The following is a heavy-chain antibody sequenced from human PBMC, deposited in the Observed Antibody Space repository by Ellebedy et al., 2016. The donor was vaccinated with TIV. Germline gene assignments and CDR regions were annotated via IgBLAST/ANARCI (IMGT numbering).Heavy chain of an antibody. CDR1: GFTFSSYS. J-gene: IGHJ6*02. D-gene: IGHD3-10*01. V-gene: IGHV3-48*04. Sequence: GESLKISXAASGFTFSSYSMNWVRQAPGKGLEWVSYISSSSSTIYYADSVKGRFTISRDNAKNSLYLQMNSLRAEDTAVYYCAREYYGSGRYYYYYYGMDVWGQGTTVTVSS. CDR3: AREYYGSGRYYYYYYGMDV. CDR2: ISSSSSTI.